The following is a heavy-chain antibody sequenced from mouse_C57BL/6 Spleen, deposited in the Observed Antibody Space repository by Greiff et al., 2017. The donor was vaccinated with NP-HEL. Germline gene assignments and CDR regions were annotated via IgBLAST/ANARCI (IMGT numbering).Heavy chain of an antibody. CDR1: GFTFTDYY. J-gene: IGHJ3*01. Sequence: LVESGPSVKISCKASGFTFTDYYMHWVKQSHGKSLEWIGLVYPYNGGTSYNQKFKGKATLTVDTSSSTAYMELNSLTSEDSAVYYCAGYYYGSSYLFAYWGQGTLVTVSA. D-gene: IGHD1-1*01. CDR3: AGYYYGSSYLFAY. CDR2: VYPYNGGT. V-gene: IGHV1-36*01.